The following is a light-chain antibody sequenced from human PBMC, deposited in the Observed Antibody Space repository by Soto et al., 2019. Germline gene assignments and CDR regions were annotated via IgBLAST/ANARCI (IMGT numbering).Light chain of an antibody. CDR3: TSYTSSSTHDYV. J-gene: IGLJ1*01. V-gene: IGLV2-14*01. CDR1: SIDVGAYNS. Sequence: QSGLTPPSSVSGSPGQSITISYTGTSIDVGAYNSVSWYQQHPGKAPKLMIYDVSNRPSGVSNRFSGSKSGNTASLTISGLQAEDEADYYCTSYTSSSTHDYVFGTGTKVTVL. CDR2: DVS.